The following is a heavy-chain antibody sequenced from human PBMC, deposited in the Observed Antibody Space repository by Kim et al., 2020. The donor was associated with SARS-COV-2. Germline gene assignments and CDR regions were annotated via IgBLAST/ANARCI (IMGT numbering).Heavy chain of an antibody. Sequence: GGSLRLSCVASGFSVTGYGMDWVRQAPGGGLDWVAHIGNSGAIEYADSVKGRFTISRDYTKNSVSLQMNALRAEDTAIYYCARNALGEDGFYFWFDHWGQGTLVTVSS. D-gene: IGHD2-2*01. CDR1: GFSVTGYG. V-gene: IGHV3-48*03. CDR2: IGNSGAI. J-gene: IGHJ5*02. CDR3: ARNALGEDGFYFWFDH.